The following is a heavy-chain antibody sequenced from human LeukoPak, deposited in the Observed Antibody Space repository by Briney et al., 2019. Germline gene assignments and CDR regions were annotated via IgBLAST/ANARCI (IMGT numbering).Heavy chain of an antibody. CDR3: ARDSAYYDILTGSPVGYWYFDL. D-gene: IGHD3-9*01. J-gene: IGHJ2*01. V-gene: IGHV4-4*07. CDR2: IYTSGST. CDR1: GGSISSYY. Sequence: PSETLSLTCTVSGGSISSYYWSWIRQPAGKGLEWIGRIYTSGSTNYSPSLKSRVTMSVDTSKNQFSLKLSSVTAADTAVYYCARDSAYYDILTGSPVGYWYFDLWGRGTLVTVSS.